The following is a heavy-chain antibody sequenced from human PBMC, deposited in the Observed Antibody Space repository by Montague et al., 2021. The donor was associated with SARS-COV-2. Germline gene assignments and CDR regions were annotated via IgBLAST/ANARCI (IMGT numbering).Heavy chain of an antibody. Sequence: SETLSLTCTVSGGSISTYYWSWIRQPPGKGMEWIGYIYYSGSTNYSPSLKSRVTISVDTSMNQSSLKLSSVTAADTAVYYCARDGYNAHQNYWYFDLWGRGTLVTGSS. CDR3: ARDGYNAHQNYWYFDL. CDR1: GGSISTYY. CDR2: IYYSGST. V-gene: IGHV4-59*12. D-gene: IGHD5-24*01. J-gene: IGHJ2*01.